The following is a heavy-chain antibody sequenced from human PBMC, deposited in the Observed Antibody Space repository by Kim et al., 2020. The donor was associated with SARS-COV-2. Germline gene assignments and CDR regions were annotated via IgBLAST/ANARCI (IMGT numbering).Heavy chain of an antibody. CDR1: GYSFTTYG. V-gene: IGHV1-3*01. D-gene: IGHD6-13*01. Sequence: ASVKVSCKASGYSFTTYGMNWVCQAPGQRLEWMGWINPGNGDTAYSQKFQGRVTMTRDTSANTVYMELSSLRSEDTAVYYCVRGAITATGTGNWGQGTLITVSS. J-gene: IGHJ4*02. CDR2: INPGNGDT. CDR3: VRGAITATGTGN.